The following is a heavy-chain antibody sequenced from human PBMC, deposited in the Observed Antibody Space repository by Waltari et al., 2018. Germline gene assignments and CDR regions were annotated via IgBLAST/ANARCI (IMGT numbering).Heavy chain of an antibody. V-gene: IGHV3-23*01. CDR3: ARHLYSVDYLELAN. D-gene: IGHD1-26*01. CDR2: ISDIGVIT. J-gene: IGHJ4*02. Sequence: EVHLLASGGALVQPEEALRLSCGGVSIDLIAHPGSWVRLGPGKGLEWVSCISDIGVITKYADSVKGRFTVSRDNSKNTVFLQLNSLRAEDTAIYYCARHLYSVDYLELANWGQGTLVTVSS. CDR1: IDLIAHP.